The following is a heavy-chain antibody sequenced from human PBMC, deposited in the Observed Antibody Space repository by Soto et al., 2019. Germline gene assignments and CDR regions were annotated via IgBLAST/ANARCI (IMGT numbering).Heavy chain of an antibody. J-gene: IGHJ5*01. V-gene: IGHV3-7*01. CDR1: GFSFSRYW. D-gene: IGHD2-21*02. CDR3: AWDGADGDCPDS. CDR2: IKQDGSER. Sequence: DVQLVQSGGGLVRPGGSLRLSCVGSGFSFSRYWMTWVRQAPGKGLEWVANIKQDGSERYYADSVRGRLTISRDNTKNSLYLQMSSLRAEDTAVYFCAWDGADGDCPDSWGQGTLVTVSS.